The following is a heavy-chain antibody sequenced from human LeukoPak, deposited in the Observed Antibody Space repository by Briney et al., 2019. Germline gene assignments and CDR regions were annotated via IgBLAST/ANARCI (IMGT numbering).Heavy chain of an antibody. V-gene: IGHV3-53*01. CDR1: GLSVSSNF. D-gene: IGHD3-10*01. CDR2: IYGGGST. CDR3: AKTPKGSDYYGSGSYYNRFDY. J-gene: IGHJ4*02. Sequence: AGGSLRLSCAATGLSVSSNFMSWVRQAPGKGLEWVSVIYGGGSTYYADSVKGRFTISRDTPKNTLYLQMNSLRVEDTAVYYCAKTPKGSDYYGSGSYYNRFDYWGQGTLVTVSS.